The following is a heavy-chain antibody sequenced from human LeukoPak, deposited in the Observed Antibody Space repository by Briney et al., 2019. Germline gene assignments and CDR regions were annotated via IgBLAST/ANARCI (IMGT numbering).Heavy chain of an antibody. CDR1: GFTFSSYS. J-gene: IGHJ4*02. Sequence: GGTLRLSCAAPGFTFSSYSMNWVRQAPGKGLEWVSAISGSGGSTYYADSVKGRFTISRDNSKNTLYLQMNSLRAEDTAVYYCAKGAFRWLQYYFDYWGQGTLVTVSS. CDR3: AKGAFRWLQYYFDY. V-gene: IGHV3-23*01. D-gene: IGHD5-24*01. CDR2: ISGSGGST.